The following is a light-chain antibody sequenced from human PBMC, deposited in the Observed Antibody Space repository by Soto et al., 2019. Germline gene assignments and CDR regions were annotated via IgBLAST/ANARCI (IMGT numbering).Light chain of an antibody. CDR1: RSLLDGDGYNY. V-gene: IGKV2-28*01. CDR3: MQSLQTGYT. Sequence: DIVMTQSPISLPVTPGEPASISCRSSRSLLDGDGYNYLDWYLQKPGQSPQLLIYLGSFRATGVPDRFSGSGSGTGFTLKISRVEAEDVGLYFCMQSLQTGYTFGQGTKLEI. J-gene: IGKJ2*01. CDR2: LGS.